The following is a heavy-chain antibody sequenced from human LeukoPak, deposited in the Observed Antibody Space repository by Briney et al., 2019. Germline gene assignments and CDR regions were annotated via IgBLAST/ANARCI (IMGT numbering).Heavy chain of an antibody. V-gene: IGHV3-33*07. J-gene: IGHJ6*02. Sequence: GGSLRLSCIPSGFTFNSYAMFWVRQAPGKGLEWVSLIWYDGSNKYYADSVKGRFTISRDNSKNTLFLQMNSLRAEDTAVYYCARARGWQPNYYYYYGMDVWGQGTTVTVSS. D-gene: IGHD2-15*01. CDR1: GFTFNSYA. CDR2: IWYDGSNK. CDR3: ARARGWQPNYYYYYGMDV.